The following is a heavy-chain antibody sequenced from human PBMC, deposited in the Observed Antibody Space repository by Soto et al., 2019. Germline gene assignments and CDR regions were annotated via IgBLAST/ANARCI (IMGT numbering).Heavy chain of an antibody. CDR1: GGSISSYY. J-gene: IGHJ4*02. Sequence: SETLSLTCTVSGGSISSYYWSWIRQPPGKGLEWIGYIYYSGSTNYNPSLKSRVTISVDTSKNQFSLKLSSVTAADTAVYYCARRRSSYYPFDCWGQGTLVTVSS. D-gene: IGHD3-10*01. V-gene: IGHV4-59*08. CDR2: IYYSGST. CDR3: ARRRSSYYPFDC.